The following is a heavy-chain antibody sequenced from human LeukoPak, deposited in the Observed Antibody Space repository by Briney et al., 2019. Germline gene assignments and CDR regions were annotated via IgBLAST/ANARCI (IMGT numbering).Heavy chain of an antibody. CDR3: AREGSGWYDAVFDY. CDR2: IYTSGST. J-gene: IGHJ4*02. D-gene: IGHD6-19*01. CDR1: GGSFSGYY. V-gene: IGHV4-4*07. Sequence: SETLSLTYAVYGGSFSGYYWSWIRQPAGKGLEWIGRIYTSGSTNYNPSLKSRVTMSVDTSKNQFSLKLSSVTAADTAVYYCAREGSGWYDAVFDYWGQGTLVTVSS.